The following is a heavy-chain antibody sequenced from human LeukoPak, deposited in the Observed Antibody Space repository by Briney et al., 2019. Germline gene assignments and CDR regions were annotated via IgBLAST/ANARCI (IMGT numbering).Heavy chain of an antibody. CDR3: ARDWI. CDR1: GFSFTNYA. Sequence: GGSLRLSRTTSGFSFTNYAMNWVRQAPGKGLEWLSYISGPGTTTKYADSVKGRFTISRDNDKNSLYLQMNSLRAEDTAVYYCARDWIWGQGTMVTVSS. V-gene: IGHV3-48*01. J-gene: IGHJ3*02. CDR2: ISGPGTTT.